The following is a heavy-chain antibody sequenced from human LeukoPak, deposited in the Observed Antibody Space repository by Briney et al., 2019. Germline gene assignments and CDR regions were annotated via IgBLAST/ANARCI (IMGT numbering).Heavy chain of an antibody. CDR1: GLTFGSYA. CDR2: ISATAT. Sequence: GGSLRLSCAASGLTFGSYAMSWVRQAPGKGLEWVSVISATATYYADSVKGRFTISRDTSRNTLYLQMNSLRADDTAVYYCAKGQGSGSSLFDYWGQGTLVIVSS. V-gene: IGHV3-23*01. D-gene: IGHD3-10*01. J-gene: IGHJ4*02. CDR3: AKGQGSGSSLFDY.